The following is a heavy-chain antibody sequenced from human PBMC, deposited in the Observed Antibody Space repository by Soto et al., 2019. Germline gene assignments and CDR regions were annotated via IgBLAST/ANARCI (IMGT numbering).Heavy chain of an antibody. CDR3: ARDRPHYDFWSGYSDGMDV. CDR1: GCTFSIYS. D-gene: IGHD3-3*01. Sequence: LXLSCAASGCTFSIYSMHWVRQAPGKGLEWVAVISYDGSNKYYADSVKGRFTISRDNSKNTLYLQMNSLRAEDTAVYYCARDRPHYDFWSGYSDGMDVWGQGTTVTVSS. CDR2: ISYDGSNK. J-gene: IGHJ6*02. V-gene: IGHV3-30-3*01.